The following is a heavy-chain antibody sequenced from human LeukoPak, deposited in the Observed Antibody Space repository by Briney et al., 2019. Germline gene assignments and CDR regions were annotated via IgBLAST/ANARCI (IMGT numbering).Heavy chain of an antibody. D-gene: IGHD2-15*01. CDR1: GGSFSGYC. J-gene: IGHJ1*01. CDR2: INHSGST. CDR3: ARGILGYCSGGSCYSFPH. V-gene: IGHV4-34*01. Sequence: PSETLSLTCAVYGGSFSGYCWSWIRQPPGKGLEWIGEINHSGSTNYNPSLKSRVTISVDTSKNQFSLKLSSVTAADTAVYYCARGILGYCSGGSCYSFPHWGQGTLVTVSS.